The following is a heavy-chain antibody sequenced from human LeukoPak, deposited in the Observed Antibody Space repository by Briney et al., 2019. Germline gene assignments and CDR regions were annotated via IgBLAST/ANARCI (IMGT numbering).Heavy chain of an antibody. Sequence: SETLSLTCGVSGGSISSSGYYWGWIRQPPGKGLEWVGSIHYSGTTHNNPSLKSRVTISGGTSQNQFSLKLSSVTAADTAVYYCARQHWGSGFYYDYWGPGTLVTVSS. J-gene: IGHJ4*02. CDR1: GGSISSSGYY. CDR2: IHYSGTT. D-gene: IGHD3-22*01. V-gene: IGHV4-39*01. CDR3: ARQHWGSGFYYDY.